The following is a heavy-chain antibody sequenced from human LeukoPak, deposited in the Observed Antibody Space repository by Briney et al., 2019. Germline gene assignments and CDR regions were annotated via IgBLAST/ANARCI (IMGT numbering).Heavy chain of an antibody. D-gene: IGHD4-23*01. CDR1: GGSISSYY. Sequence: PSETLSLTCTVSGGSISSYYWSWIRQPPGKGLEWIGYISYSGTTNYNPSLKSRVTISVAPSKNQFSLELRSVTAPDTAVYYCARDRGNHFDYWGQGTLVTVSS. V-gene: IGHV4-59*01. J-gene: IGHJ4*02. CDR2: ISYSGTT. CDR3: ARDRGNHFDY.